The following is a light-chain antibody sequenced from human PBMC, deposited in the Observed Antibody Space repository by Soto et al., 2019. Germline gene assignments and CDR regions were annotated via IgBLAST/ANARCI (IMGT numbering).Light chain of an antibody. CDR3: QQSYSTPIT. CDR2: AAS. Sequence: IQMTQSPSTLSASVGDRVTITCRASQSISSWLAWYQQKPGKAPKLLIYAASSLQSGVPSRFSGSGSGTDCTLTISSLQPEDVATYYCQQSYSTPITFGQGTRLEIK. V-gene: IGKV1-39*01. CDR1: QSISSW. J-gene: IGKJ5*01.